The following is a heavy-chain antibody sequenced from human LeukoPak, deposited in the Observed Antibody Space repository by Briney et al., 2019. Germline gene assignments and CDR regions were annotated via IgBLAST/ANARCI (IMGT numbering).Heavy chain of an antibody. Sequence: PSETLSLTCTVSGASISGSNYYWSWIRQHPGKGLEWIGYIYYSGSTYYNPSLKSRVTISVDTSKNQFSLKLSSVTAADTAVYYCAREIDYGDAFDIWGQGTMVTVSS. CDR2: IYYSGST. D-gene: IGHD4-17*01. V-gene: IGHV4-31*03. CDR1: GASISGSNYY. CDR3: AREIDYGDAFDI. J-gene: IGHJ3*02.